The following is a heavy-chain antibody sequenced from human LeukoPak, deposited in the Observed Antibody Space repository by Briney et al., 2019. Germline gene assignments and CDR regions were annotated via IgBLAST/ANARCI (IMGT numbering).Heavy chain of an antibody. CDR3: ARANRVDYDYVWGSDY. D-gene: IGHD3-16*01. Sequence: GGSLRLSCAASGFTFSSYAMSWVRQAPGKGLEWVAVISYDGSNKYYADSVKGRFTISRDNSKNTLYLQMNSLRAEDTAVYYCARANRVDYDYVWGSDYWGQGTLVTVSS. CDR1: GFTFSSYA. J-gene: IGHJ4*02. V-gene: IGHV3-30*01. CDR2: ISYDGSNK.